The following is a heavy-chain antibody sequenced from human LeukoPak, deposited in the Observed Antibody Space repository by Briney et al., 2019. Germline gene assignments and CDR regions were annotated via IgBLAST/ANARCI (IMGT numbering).Heavy chain of an antibody. V-gene: IGHV3-23*01. CDR3: ANAYSISWNGFDY. J-gene: IGHJ4*02. Sequence: GGSLRLSCAVSGITLSNYGMSWVRQAPGKGLEWVAGISDSGGRTNYADSVKGRFTVSRDNSKNTLYLQMNSLRAEDTAVYFCANAYSISWNGFDYWGQGTPVTVSS. CDR1: GITLSNYG. D-gene: IGHD6-13*01. CDR2: ISDSGGRT.